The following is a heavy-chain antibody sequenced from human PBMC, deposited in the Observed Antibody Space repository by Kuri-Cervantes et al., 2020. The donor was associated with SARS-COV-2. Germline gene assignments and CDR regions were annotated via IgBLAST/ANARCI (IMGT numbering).Heavy chain of an antibody. Sequence: SETLSLTCNVSGGSISSYFWSWLRQAPGKGPEWIGTIYYSGSTNYSPSLKSRVVISVEASTNQFFLRIKSVTVADTAIYYCAREGGWFDPWGQGTLVTVSS. CDR1: GGSISSYF. J-gene: IGHJ5*02. V-gene: IGHV4-59*01. CDR2: IYYSGST. CDR3: AREGGWFDP.